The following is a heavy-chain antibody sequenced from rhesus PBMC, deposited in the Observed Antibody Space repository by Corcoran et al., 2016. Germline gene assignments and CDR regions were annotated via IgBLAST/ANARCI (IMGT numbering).Heavy chain of an antibody. J-gene: IGHJ4*01. CDR3: ARVRSYNSGYYTFDY. D-gene: IGHD3-28*01. Sequence: QLQLQESGPGLVKPSETLSLTCAVSGGSISSGYDWTWIRQPPGKGLEWIGYIYGMSGTTQYNPSLKNGVTISKDASTTQFSLKLSSVTAADTAVYYCARVRSYNSGYYTFDYWGQGVLVTVSS. V-gene: IGHV4-76*01. CDR2: IYGMSGTT. CDR1: GGSISSGYD.